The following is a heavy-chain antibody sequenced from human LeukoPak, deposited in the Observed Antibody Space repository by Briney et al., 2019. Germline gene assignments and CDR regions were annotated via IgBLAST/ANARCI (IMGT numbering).Heavy chain of an antibody. J-gene: IGHJ6*04. V-gene: IGHV3-20*04. CDR1: GFTFDDYG. D-gene: IGHD1-1*01. CDR2: VNWNGGST. Sequence: GGSLRLSCAASGFTFDDYGMSWVRQAPGKGLEWISGVNWNGGSTGYANSVKGRFTISRDNSKNTLYLQMNSLRAEDTAVYYCARENWNYGWDVWGKGTTVTVSS. CDR3: ARENWNYGWDV.